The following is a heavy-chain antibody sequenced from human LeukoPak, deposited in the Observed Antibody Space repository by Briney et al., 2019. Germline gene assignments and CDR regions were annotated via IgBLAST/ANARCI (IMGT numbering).Heavy chain of an antibody. V-gene: IGHV1-18*01. CDR1: GYTFTNYG. CDR2: ISVYNGNT. Sequence: ASVKVSCKASGYTFTNYGISWLRQAPGQGLDWMGWISVYNGNTNYAQKPQGRVTMTTDTSTSTAYMELRSLRSDDTAVYYCARHRGNDAFDFWGQGTMVTVSS. CDR3: ARHRGNDAFDF. D-gene: IGHD1-26*01. J-gene: IGHJ3*01.